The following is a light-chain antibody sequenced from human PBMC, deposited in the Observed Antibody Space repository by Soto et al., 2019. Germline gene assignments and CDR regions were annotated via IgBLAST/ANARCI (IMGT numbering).Light chain of an antibody. V-gene: IGKV1-6*01. CDR3: LQDATYPWT. J-gene: IGKJ1*01. CDR1: QAIRTS. CDR2: DAS. Sequence: ANQMTQSPSSLSASVGDKVTISCRASQAIRTSLAWYQQRSGRAPNLLIADASSRHSGVPSRFSGSGFGTDFNLTISGLQPEDFATYYCLQDATYPWTFGQGTRVDIK.